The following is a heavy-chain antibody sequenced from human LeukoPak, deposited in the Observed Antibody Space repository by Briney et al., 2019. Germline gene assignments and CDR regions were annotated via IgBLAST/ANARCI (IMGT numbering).Heavy chain of an antibody. J-gene: IGHJ4*02. Sequence: GGSLRLSCAASGFTFSTYWMTWVRQAPGKGLEWIANIKPDGSEKYYVDSVKGRFTISRDNSKNTLYLQMNSLRAEDTAVYYCAKGPGERLRGGSFDYWGQGTLVTVSS. V-gene: IGHV3-7*01. CDR1: GFTFSTYW. D-gene: IGHD6-25*01. CDR3: AKGPGERLRGGSFDY. CDR2: IKPDGSEK.